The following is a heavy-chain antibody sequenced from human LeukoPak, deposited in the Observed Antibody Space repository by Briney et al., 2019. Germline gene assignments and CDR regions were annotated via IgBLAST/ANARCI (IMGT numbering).Heavy chain of an antibody. Sequence: GGSLRLSCAASGFTFDDYAMHWVRQAPAKGLDWVSLISGDGGSTYYADSVKGRITISRDNSKNSLYLQMNSLRTEDTALYYCAKDIGYGGNFDYWGQGTLVTVSS. CDR3: AKDIGYGGNFDY. J-gene: IGHJ4*02. CDR1: GFTFDDYA. V-gene: IGHV3-43*02. D-gene: IGHD4-23*01. CDR2: ISGDGGST.